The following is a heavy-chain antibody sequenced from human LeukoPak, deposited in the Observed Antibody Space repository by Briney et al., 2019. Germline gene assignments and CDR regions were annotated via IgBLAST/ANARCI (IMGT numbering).Heavy chain of an antibody. J-gene: IGHJ4*02. V-gene: IGHV3-64*01. CDR3: ARVRNYDFWSGYDS. D-gene: IGHD3-3*01. CDR1: GFTFSNYV. Sequence: GGSLRLSCAASGFTFSNYVMHWFPQAPGKGLEYVSAISSDGRNTYYANSVKGRFTISRDNSKNTLYLQMGSLRAEDMAVYYCARVRNYDFWSGYDSWGQGTLVTVSS. CDR2: ISSDGRNT.